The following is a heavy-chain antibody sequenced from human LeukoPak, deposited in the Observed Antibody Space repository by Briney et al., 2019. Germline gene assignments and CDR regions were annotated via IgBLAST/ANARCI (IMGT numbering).Heavy chain of an antibody. D-gene: IGHD3-22*01. V-gene: IGHV4-59*01. CDR3: ARNRYDSSAFDY. J-gene: IGHJ4*02. CDR2: IYYSGST. CDR1: GGSISSYY. Sequence: SETLSLTCTVSGGSISSYYWSWIRQPPGKGLEWIGYIYYSGSTSYKPSLKSRVTISVDTSKNQFSLKLRSVTAADTAVYYCARNRYDSSAFDYWGQGTLVTVSS.